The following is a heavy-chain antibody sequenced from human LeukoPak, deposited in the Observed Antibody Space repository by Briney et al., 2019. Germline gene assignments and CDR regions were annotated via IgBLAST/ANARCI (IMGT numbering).Heavy chain of an antibody. V-gene: IGHV3-23*01. J-gene: IGHJ6*03. CDR2: ITGSGGST. CDR3: AKIRSNYYYYMDV. CDR1: GFTFSSYP. Sequence: TGGSLRLSCAASGFTFSSYPMSWVRQAPGKGLEWVSTITGSGGSTFYADSLKGRFTISRDNSKNTLYLQVNSLRAGDTAVFYCAKIRSNYYYYMDVWGKGTTVTVSS.